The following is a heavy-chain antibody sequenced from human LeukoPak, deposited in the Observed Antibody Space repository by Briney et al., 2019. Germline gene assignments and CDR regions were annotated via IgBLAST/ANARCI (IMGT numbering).Heavy chain of an antibody. CDR1: GGSLSGYY. CDR3: AREPTSGREPTSGRPLDY. V-gene: IGHV4-4*07. D-gene: IGHD5-12*01. J-gene: IGHJ4*02. CDR2: IYSSGSN. Sequence: PSETLSLTCAVFGGSLSGYYWSWSRQSPGKGLEWIGRIYSSGSNNYNPSLKSRVTMSLDTSKNHFSLNLTSVTAADTAVYYCAREPTSGREPTSGRPLDYWGQGTLVTVSS.